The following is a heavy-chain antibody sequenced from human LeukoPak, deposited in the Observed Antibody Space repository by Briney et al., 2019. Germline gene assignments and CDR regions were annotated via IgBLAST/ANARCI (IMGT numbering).Heavy chain of an antibody. CDR1: GFTFSSYA. CDR2: ISGSGGST. D-gene: IGHD6-19*01. V-gene: IGHV3-23*01. Sequence: GGSLRLSCAASGFTFSSYAMHWVRQAPGKGLEWVSAISGSGGSTYYADSVKGRFTISRDNSKNTLYLQMNSLRAEDTAVYYCAKVYSSGSYYFDYWGQGTLVTVSS. CDR3: AKVYSSGSYYFDY. J-gene: IGHJ4*02.